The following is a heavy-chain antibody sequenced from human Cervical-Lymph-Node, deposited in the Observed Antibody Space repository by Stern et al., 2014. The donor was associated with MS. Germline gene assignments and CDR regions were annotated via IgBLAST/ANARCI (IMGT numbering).Heavy chain of an antibody. J-gene: IGHJ4*02. CDR2: IYWAADK. Sequence: QITLKESGPTLVKPTQTVTLTCTLSGFSVTTAGVGVGWIRQPPGKALEWLALIYWAADKLYSPSLKNRLTITKDTSKNQVVLTMTNVDPMDTATYYCAHSRVKYCRGGTCYSSLFDYWGQGTLVTVSS. V-gene: IGHV2-5*02. CDR3: AHSRVKYCRGGTCYSSLFDY. CDR1: GFSVTTAGVG. D-gene: IGHD2-15*01.